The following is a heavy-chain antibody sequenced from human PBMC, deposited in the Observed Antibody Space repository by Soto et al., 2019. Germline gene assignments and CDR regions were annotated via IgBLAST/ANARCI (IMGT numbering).Heavy chain of an antibody. CDR3: ARLEAIRTTWFAGQHNLLAP. CDR2: IYPGDSDT. D-gene: IGHD3-10*01. Sequence: GESLKISCQGSGYTFNSHWIGWVRQLPGKGLEWMGIIYPGDSDTRYSPSFEGQVTVSADRSTNTAYLHWSSLKASDTAIYYCARLEAIRTTWFAGQHNLLAPSGEGTLVTGSS. CDR1: GYTFNSHW. V-gene: IGHV5-51*01. J-gene: IGHJ5*02.